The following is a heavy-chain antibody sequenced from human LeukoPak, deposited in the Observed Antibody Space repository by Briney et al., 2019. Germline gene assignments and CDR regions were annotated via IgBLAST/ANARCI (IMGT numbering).Heavy chain of an antibody. J-gene: IGHJ4*02. CDR3: ATTPLGATGLFDY. CDR2: FDPEDGET. V-gene: IGHV1-24*01. CDR1: GYTLAELS. Sequence: ASVKVSCKVSGYTLAELSMHWVRQAPGKGLEWMGGFDPEDGETIYAQKFQGRVTMTEDTSTDTAYMELSSLRSEDTAVYYCATTPLGATGLFDYWGQGTLVTVSS. D-gene: IGHD1-26*01.